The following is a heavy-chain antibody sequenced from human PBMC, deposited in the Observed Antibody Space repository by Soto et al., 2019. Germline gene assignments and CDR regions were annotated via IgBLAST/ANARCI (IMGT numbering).Heavy chain of an antibody. D-gene: IGHD6-13*01. J-gene: IGHJ1*01. V-gene: IGHV1-3*01. CDR2: INAGNGNT. CDR3: AMSSSWYDGNIQH. Sequence: ASVKVSCKASGYTFTSYAMHWVRQAPGQRLEWMGWINAGNGNTKYSQKFQGRVTITRDTSASTAYMELSSLRSEDTAVYYCAMSSSWYDGNIQHWGQGTLVTVS. CDR1: GYTFTSYA.